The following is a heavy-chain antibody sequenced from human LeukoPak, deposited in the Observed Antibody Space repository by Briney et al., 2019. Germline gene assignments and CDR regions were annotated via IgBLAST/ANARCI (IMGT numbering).Heavy chain of an antibody. Sequence: GASLKISSKGSGSRFTSYWIGWVRQMPGKGLEWMGIIYPGDSDTRYSPSFQGQVTISADKSISTAYLQWSSLKASDTAMYYCARHPYYVWGSYRGYYYYYMDVWGKGTTVTVSS. CDR2: IYPGDSDT. CDR1: GSRFTSYW. V-gene: IGHV5-51*01. D-gene: IGHD3-16*02. CDR3: ARHPYYVWGSYRGYYYYYMDV. J-gene: IGHJ6*03.